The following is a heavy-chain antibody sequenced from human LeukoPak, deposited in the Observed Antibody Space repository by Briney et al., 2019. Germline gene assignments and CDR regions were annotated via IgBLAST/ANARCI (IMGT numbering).Heavy chain of an antibody. CDR1: GFTFSGFA. CDR3: AKPAKTDYADY. Sequence: PGGSLRLSCVASGFTFSGFAMIWVRQAPGKGLQWVSAISGPSSHTYYADSVKGRFTISRDNSKNTLYLQMNSLRAGDTAVYYCAKPAKTDYADYWGQGTLVTVSS. J-gene: IGHJ4*02. CDR2: ISGPSSHT. D-gene: IGHD1-14*01. V-gene: IGHV3-23*01.